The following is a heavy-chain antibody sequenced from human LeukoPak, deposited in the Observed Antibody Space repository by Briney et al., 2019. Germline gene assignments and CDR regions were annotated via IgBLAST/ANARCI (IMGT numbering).Heavy chain of an antibody. V-gene: IGHV3-74*01. CDR3: ARTKGYCSSSSCYGTGGIPYDY. D-gene: IGHD2-2*01. CDR2: INSDGSST. Sequence: GGSLRLSCAASGFTLSSYWMHWVRQAPGKGLVWVSRINSDGSSTSYADSVKGRFIISRDNAKNTLYLQMNSLRAEDTAVYYCARTKGYCSSSSCYGTGGIPYDYWGQGTLVTASS. J-gene: IGHJ4*02. CDR1: GFTLSSYW.